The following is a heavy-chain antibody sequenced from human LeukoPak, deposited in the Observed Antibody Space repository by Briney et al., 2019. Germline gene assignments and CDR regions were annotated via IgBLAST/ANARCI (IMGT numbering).Heavy chain of an antibody. CDR2: IYPGPSDT. CDR3: ARLGIAARPEWFDP. Sequence: GEALNIYCKGSGYSFTCYWIGWVRPTPGKGLGWMGFIYPGPSDTRYTPPFQGQVTLSADKPISTAYLQWSSLKASDTRMYYCARLGIAARPEWFDPWGQGTLVTLS. CDR1: GYSFTCYW. V-gene: IGHV5-51*01. D-gene: IGHD6-6*01. J-gene: IGHJ5*02.